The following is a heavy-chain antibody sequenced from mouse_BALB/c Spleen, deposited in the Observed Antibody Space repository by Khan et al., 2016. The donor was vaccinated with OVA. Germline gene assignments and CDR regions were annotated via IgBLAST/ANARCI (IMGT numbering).Heavy chain of an antibody. CDR3: ARSGYGAFAY. CDR1: GYTFTSYY. J-gene: IGHJ3*01. V-gene: IGHV1S56*01. D-gene: IGHD1-1*02. CDR2: IFPGNVNS. Sequence: VQLQESGPELVKPGASVRISCKASGYTFTSYYIHWVKQRPGQGLEWIGWIFPGNVNSNDNERFKGKATLTADKSSSTAYMQLSSLTSEDSAVEFCARSGYGAFAYWGQGTLVTVSA.